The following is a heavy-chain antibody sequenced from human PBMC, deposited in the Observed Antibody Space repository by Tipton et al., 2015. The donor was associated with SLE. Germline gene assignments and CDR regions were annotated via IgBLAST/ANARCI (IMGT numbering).Heavy chain of an antibody. J-gene: IGHJ4*02. CDR3: ARFERIMIQFGGVTITPGGVDY. CDR1: DYSITSSYY. V-gene: IGHV4-38-2*02. D-gene: IGHD3-16*01. Sequence: TLSLTCTVSDYSITSSYYWGWIRQSPGRGLEWIATIYHSGTTYYNPSLKSRVTISVDTSKNQFSLKLASVTAADTAMYYCARFERIMIQFGGVTITPGGVDYWGQGTLVTVSS. CDR2: IYHSGTT.